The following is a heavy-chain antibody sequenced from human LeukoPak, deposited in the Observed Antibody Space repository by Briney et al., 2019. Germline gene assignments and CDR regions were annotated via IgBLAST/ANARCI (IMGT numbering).Heavy chain of an antibody. J-gene: IGHJ4*02. CDR3: AKAVGSISWSFDY. V-gene: IGHV3-30*18. CDR2: MSYDGSDK. Sequence: PGRSLRLSCEASGFTFSTYGMHWVRQAPGKGLEWVALMSYDGSDKSYADPVKGRFTISRDNSKSTLYLQMDSLRGDDAAVYYCAKAVGSISWSFDYWGQGTLVTVSS. D-gene: IGHD6-13*01. CDR1: GFTFSTYG.